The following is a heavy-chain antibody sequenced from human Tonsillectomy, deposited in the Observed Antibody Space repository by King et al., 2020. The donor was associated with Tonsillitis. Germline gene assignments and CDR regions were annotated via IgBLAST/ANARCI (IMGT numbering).Heavy chain of an antibody. CDR3: ARASGSSSSWYDY. J-gene: IGHJ4*02. CDR2: ISSSSNTI. D-gene: IGHD6-13*01. V-gene: IGHV3-48*01. CDR1: GFTLSRYS. Sequence: VQLVESGGGLVQSGGSLRLSCAASGFTLSRYSMNWVRQAPGKGLEWVSYISSSSNTIYYADSVKGRFTISRDNANNSLYLQMNSLRAEDTAVYYCARASGSSSSWYDYWGQGTLVTVSS.